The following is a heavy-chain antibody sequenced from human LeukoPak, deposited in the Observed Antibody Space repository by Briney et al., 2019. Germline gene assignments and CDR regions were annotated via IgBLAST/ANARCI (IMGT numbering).Heavy chain of an antibody. CDR1: GFTFSSYG. J-gene: IGHJ6*02. V-gene: IGHV3-30*18. CDR2: ISYDGSNK. Sequence: GGFLRLSCAASGFTFSSYGMHWVRQAPGKGLEWVAVISYDGSNKYYADSVKGRFTISRDNSKNTLYLQMNSLRAEDTAVYYCAKSEQWLPSKLYYYYYGMDVWGQGTTVTVSS. D-gene: IGHD6-19*01. CDR3: AKSEQWLPSKLYYYYYGMDV.